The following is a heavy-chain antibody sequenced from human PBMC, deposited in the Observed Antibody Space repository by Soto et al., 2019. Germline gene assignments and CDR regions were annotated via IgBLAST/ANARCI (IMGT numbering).Heavy chain of an antibody. CDR1: GFTFSSYE. J-gene: IGHJ6*04. V-gene: IGHV3-48*03. CDR2: ISSSGDTI. Sequence: PGESLKISCAGAGFTFSSYEMNWVRQAPGKGLEWVSYISSSGDTIYYADSVKGRFTTSRDNGKSSLHLQMNSLRAEDTAIYYCARDTTGSLTVKPYYYHGMDVWGKGTTVTVSS. CDR3: ARDTTGSLTVKPYYYHGMDV. D-gene: IGHD2-2*01.